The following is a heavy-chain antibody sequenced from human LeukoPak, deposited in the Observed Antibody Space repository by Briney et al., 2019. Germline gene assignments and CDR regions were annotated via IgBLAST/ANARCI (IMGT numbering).Heavy chain of an antibody. CDR2: IYYSGST. D-gene: IGHD3-10*01. V-gene: IGHV4-59*01. Sequence: PSETLSLTCSVSGDSISSYHWSWIRQPPGKGMEWIGYIYYSGSTNYNPSLKSRVTISVDTSKNQFSLKLNSVTAADTAVYYCARVSGVWFGEQYYFDYWGQGTLVTVSS. J-gene: IGHJ4*02. CDR3: ARVSGVWFGEQYYFDY. CDR1: GDSISSYH.